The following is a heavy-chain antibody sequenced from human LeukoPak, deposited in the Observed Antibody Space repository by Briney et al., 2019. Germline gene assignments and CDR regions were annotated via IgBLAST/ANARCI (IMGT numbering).Heavy chain of an antibody. CDR3: AGEGDSWHRLDH. CDR2: IHHIGST. J-gene: IGHJ4*02. V-gene: IGHV4-59*01. D-gene: IGHD2-21*02. Sequence: SGTLSLTCTVSDDSSRNYYWTWIRQPPGKGMECLWYIHHIGSTNYNPSLKSRVTISIDTSKNQFSLKLSSVSAADTAVYYCAGEGDSWHRLDHWGQGTLVTVSS. CDR1: DDSSRNYY.